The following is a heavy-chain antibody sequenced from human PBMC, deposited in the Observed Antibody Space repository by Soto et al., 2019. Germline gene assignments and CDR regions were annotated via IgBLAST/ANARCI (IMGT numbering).Heavy chain of an antibody. CDR1: AASFSKYY. J-gene: IGHJ4*02. CDR2: IYFNGNT. V-gene: IGHV4-59*01. CDR3: ASVTFGGIVLAH. D-gene: IGHD3-16*01. Sequence: SETLSLTCTVSAASFSKYYWTWIRQSPGKGLEWVGYIYFNGNTNYNPSLKRRVTMSIDTSKKQFSLNLSSVTAADTAVYYCASVTFGGIVLAHWGQGALVTVSS.